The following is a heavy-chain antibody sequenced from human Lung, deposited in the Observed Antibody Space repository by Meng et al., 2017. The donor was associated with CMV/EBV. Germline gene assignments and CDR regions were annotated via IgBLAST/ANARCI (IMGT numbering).Heavy chain of an antibody. CDR1: GFTFSTYD. CDR2: IGTVGDT. V-gene: IGHV3-13*01. CDR3: ARARSPTHFDY. J-gene: IGHJ4*02. Sequence: GEXXKISCTASGFTFSTYDFHWVRQPTGKGLEWVSSIGTVGDTYSIGSVEGRFIISREDAKNSVYLQMNGLRDGDTGLYYCARARSPTHFDYWGQGALVTVSS.